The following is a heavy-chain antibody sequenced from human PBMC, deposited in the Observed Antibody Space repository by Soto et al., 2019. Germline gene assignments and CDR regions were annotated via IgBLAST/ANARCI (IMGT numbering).Heavy chain of an antibody. CDR3: ARDKGTTCLDT. J-gene: IGHJ5*02. D-gene: IGHD1-26*01. V-gene: IGHV3-33*01. CDR2: IWSDGSKE. Sequence: QAQLVESGGGVVQPGRSLRLSCAASGLPFSASGMHWVRQAPGKGLEWVAMIWSDGSKEYYADSVKGPFTITRDNSKNMIFLQMDSLRAEDTAVYYCARDKGTTCLDTWGQGNMVTVSS. CDR1: GLPFSASG.